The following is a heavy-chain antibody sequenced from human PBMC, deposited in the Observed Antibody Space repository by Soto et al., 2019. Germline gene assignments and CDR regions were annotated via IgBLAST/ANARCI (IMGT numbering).Heavy chain of an antibody. CDR2: VYYSGST. V-gene: IGHV4-59*01. Sequence: SETLSLTCTVSAGSIFSSYWTWIRQPPGKGLEWIGNVYYSGSTDYNPSLKSRITISVHTTKNQPSLNLSSVTAADTAVYYGARVRAASCWLDPWGQGTLVTVSS. CDR3: ARVRAASCWLDP. CDR1: AGSIFSSY. J-gene: IGHJ5*02. D-gene: IGHD2-15*01.